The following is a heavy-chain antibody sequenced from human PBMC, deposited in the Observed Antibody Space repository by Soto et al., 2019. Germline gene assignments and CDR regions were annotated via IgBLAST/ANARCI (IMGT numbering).Heavy chain of an antibody. Sequence: GGSLRLSCTASGFTFGDYAMSWFRQAPGKGLEWVGFIRSKAYGGTTEYAASVKGRFTISRDDSKSIAYLQMNSLKTEDTAVYYCTRGYDFWSGYYPDYYYYYMDVWGKGTTVTVSS. D-gene: IGHD3-3*01. J-gene: IGHJ6*03. CDR3: TRGYDFWSGYYPDYYYYYMDV. V-gene: IGHV3-49*03. CDR2: IRSKAYGGTT. CDR1: GFTFGDYA.